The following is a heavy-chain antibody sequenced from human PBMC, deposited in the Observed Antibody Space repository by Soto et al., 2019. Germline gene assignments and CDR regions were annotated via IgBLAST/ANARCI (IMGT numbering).Heavy chain of an antibody. D-gene: IGHD1-26*01. CDR1: GVSVSSDSAA. J-gene: IGHJ6*02. Sequence: SRTLSLTCAISGVSVSSDSAAWNWIRQSPSRGLEWLGRTYYRSKWYNDYAVSVKSRITINPGTSKNQFSLQLNSVTPEDTAVYYCARSWGGSYSGGMDVWGQGTTVTVSS. CDR3: ARSWGGSYSGGMDV. V-gene: IGHV6-1*01. CDR2: TYYRSKWYN.